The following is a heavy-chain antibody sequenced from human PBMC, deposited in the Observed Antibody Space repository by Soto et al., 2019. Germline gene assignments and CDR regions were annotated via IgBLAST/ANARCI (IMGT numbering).Heavy chain of an antibody. V-gene: IGHV3-30*18. D-gene: IGHD3-22*01. CDR2: ISYDGSNK. CDR3: AKGWLKLMFFDY. J-gene: IGHJ4*02. CDR1: GFTFSSYG. Sequence: GGSLRLSCAASGFTFSSYGMHWVRQAPGKGLEWVAVISYDGSNKYYADSVKGRFTISRDNSKNTLYLQMNSLRAEDTAVYYCAKGWLKLMFFDYWGQGTLVTVSS.